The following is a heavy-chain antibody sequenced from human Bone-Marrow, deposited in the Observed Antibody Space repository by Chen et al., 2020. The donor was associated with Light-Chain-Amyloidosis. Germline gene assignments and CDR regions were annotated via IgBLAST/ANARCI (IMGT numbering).Heavy chain of an antibody. CDR2: IIPMFGRA. J-gene: IGHJ5*02. CDR3: ARDETPIFGVVTYNWFDP. Sequence: QVQLVQSGAAVTKPGSAVKGSCRASAGTFNSYGVSWIRQAPGQGLEWMGWIIPMFGRAHYAQKFQGRVTMTADESTNTAYMELSRLGSEDTAVYYCARDETPIFGVVTYNWFDPWGQGTLVTVSS. V-gene: IGHV1-69*01. D-gene: IGHD3-3*01. CDR1: AGTFNSYG.